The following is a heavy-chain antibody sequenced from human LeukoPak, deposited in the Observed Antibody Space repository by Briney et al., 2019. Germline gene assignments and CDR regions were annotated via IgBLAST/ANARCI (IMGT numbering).Heavy chain of an antibody. CDR3: ARGPLLEWLNTFDY. CDR2: ISSSSSYI. J-gene: IGHJ4*02. D-gene: IGHD3-3*01. Sequence: GGSLRLSCAASGFTFSSYSMNWVREAPGKGLEWVSSISSSSSYIFYADSVEGLFTISRDKAKNSLYLQMNSLRAEDTAVYYCARGPLLEWLNTFDYWGQGTLVTVSS. V-gene: IGHV3-21*01. CDR1: GFTFSSYS.